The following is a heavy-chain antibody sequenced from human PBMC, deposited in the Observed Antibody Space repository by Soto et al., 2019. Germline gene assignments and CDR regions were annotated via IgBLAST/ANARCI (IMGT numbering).Heavy chain of an antibody. CDR3: ARLMPYYDYVWGSYHAGPLDY. V-gene: IGHV1-18*01. CDR2: ISAYNGNT. Sequence: QVQLVQSGAEVKKPGASVKVSCKASGYTCTSYGISWVRQAPGQGLEWMGWISAYNGNTNYAQKLQGRVTMTTDTSTSTAYMELRSLRSGDTAVYYCARLMPYYDYVWGSYHAGPLDYWGQGTLVTVSS. J-gene: IGHJ4*02. CDR1: GYTCTSYG. D-gene: IGHD3-16*02.